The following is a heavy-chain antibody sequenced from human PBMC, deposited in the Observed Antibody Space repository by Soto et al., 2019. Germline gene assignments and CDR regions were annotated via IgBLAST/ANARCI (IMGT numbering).Heavy chain of an antibody. CDR3: ASSAALGTLDDWFDP. CDR2: IYYSGST. CDR1: GGSISSFY. Sequence: QVHLQESGPGLVKPSETLSLTCTVSGGSISSFYWSWIRQPPGKGLEWIGYIYYSGSTNYTPSLKGRGTISLDTYKNQFSLKLNSVTAADTDVYYCASSAALGTLDDWFDPWGQGTLVTASS. J-gene: IGHJ5*02. V-gene: IGHV4-59*01. D-gene: IGHD6-25*01.